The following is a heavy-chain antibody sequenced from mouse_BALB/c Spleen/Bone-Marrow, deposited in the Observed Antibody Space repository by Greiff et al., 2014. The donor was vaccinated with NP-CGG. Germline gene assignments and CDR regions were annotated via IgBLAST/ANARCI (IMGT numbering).Heavy chain of an antibody. CDR3: ARNFYGSSYFDY. Sequence: VQLQQSGPELVRPGVSVKLSCKGSGYTFTAYAMHWVKQSHAKSLEWIGLISTYSGNTHYNQNFKGKATMTVDKSSSTAYMELARLTSEDSATYYCARNFYGSSYFDYWGQGTTLTVSS. J-gene: IGHJ2*01. CDR1: GYTFTAYA. CDR2: ISTYSGNT. V-gene: IGHV1-67*01. D-gene: IGHD1-1*01.